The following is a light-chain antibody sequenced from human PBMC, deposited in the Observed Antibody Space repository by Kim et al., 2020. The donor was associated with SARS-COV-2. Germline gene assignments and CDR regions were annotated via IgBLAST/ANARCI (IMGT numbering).Light chain of an antibody. Sequence: SYELTQPPSVSVSPGQTASITCSGDKLGDKYVCWYQQKPGQSPVLVIYEENKRPSGIPERFSGSNSGNTATLTISGTQAMDEADYYCQARDSRTVGFGG. CDR3: QARDSRTVG. V-gene: IGLV3-1*01. CDR1: KLGDKY. J-gene: IGLJ2*01. CDR2: EEN.